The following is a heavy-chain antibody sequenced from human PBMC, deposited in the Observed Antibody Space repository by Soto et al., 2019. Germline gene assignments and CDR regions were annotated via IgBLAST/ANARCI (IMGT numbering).Heavy chain of an antibody. V-gene: IGHV1-18*04. CDR3: ARGLGYCSSTSCYSFDY. CDR1: GYTFTSYG. CDR2: ISAYNGNT. D-gene: IGHD2-2*01. Sequence: QVQLVQSGAEVKKPGASVKVSCKASGYTFTSYGISWVRQAPGQGLEWMGWISAYNGNTNYAHKLQGRVTMTTDTTTSTAYMELRSVRSDDTAVYYCARGLGYCSSTSCYSFDYWGQGPLVTVSS. J-gene: IGHJ4*02.